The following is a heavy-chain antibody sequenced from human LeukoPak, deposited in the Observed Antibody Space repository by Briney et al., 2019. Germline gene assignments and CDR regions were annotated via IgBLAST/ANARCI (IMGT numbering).Heavy chain of an antibody. D-gene: IGHD1-26*01. V-gene: IGHV3-30*02. CDR1: GLTFSSYG. J-gene: IGHJ3*02. CDR3: AKDWAYSGSYKNDAFDI. Sequence: GGSLRLSCAASGLTFSSYGFHWVRQAPGKGLEWVAFIRYDGSNKCYADSVKGRFTISRDNSKNTLYLQMNSLRAEDTAAYYCAKDWAYSGSYKNDAFDIWGQGTMVTVSS. CDR2: IRYDGSNK.